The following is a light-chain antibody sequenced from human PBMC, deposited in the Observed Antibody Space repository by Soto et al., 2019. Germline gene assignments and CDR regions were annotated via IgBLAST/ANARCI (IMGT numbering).Light chain of an antibody. CDR2: EVS. CDR3: NSYTSSSTRV. CDR1: SSDVGGYKF. Sequence: QSALTQPASVSGSPGQSITISCTGTSSDVGGYKFVSWYQHHPGKAPKLLIYEVSNRPSGVSNRFSGSKSGNTASLTISGLQAEDAADYYCNSYTSSSTRVFGGGTKLTVL. J-gene: IGLJ2*01. V-gene: IGLV2-14*01.